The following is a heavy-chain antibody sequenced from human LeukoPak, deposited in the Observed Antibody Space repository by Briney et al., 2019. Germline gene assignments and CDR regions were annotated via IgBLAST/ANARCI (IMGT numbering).Heavy chain of an antibody. Sequence: PGGSLRLSCAASGFTFSSFWMHWVXQAPGXGLVWVSRINNDGSSTAYADSVKGRFTISRDNAKNTLYLQMNSLRAEDTAVYYCARDSXVTISGGWNWFDPWGQGTLVTVSS. CDR1: GFTFSSFW. V-gene: IGHV3-74*01. D-gene: IGHD3-3*01. CDR2: INNDGSST. CDR3: ARDSXVTISGGWNWFDP. J-gene: IGHJ5*02.